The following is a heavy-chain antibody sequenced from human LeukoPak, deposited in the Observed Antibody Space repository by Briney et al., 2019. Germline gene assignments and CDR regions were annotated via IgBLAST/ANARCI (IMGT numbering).Heavy chain of an antibody. D-gene: IGHD4-17*01. CDR1: GYTFTTYA. Sequence: ASVKVSCKASGYTFTTYAMHWVRQAPGQRLEWMGWINAGNGNTKYSQKFQGRVTITSDTSASTAYMELSSLRSEDTAVYYCARPDYVDTPPRYWGQGTLVTVSS. CDR3: ARPDYVDTPPRY. V-gene: IGHV1-3*01. J-gene: IGHJ4*02. CDR2: INAGNGNT.